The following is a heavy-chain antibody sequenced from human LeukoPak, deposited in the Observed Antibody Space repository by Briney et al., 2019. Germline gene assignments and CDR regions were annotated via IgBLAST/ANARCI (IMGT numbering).Heavy chain of an antibody. D-gene: IGHD3-22*01. CDR3: ARLDYYHFDY. Sequence: PSETLSLTCAVYGGSFSGYYWSWIRQPPGKGLEWIGYISYSGSTKYNPSLMSRVTISVDTSKNQFSLKLSSATAADTAVYYCARLDYYHFDYWGQGTVVTVSS. V-gene: IGHV4-59*01. CDR1: GGSFSGYY. J-gene: IGHJ4*02. CDR2: ISYSGST.